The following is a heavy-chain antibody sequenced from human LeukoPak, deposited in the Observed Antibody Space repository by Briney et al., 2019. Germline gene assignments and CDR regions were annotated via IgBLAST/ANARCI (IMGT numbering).Heavy chain of an antibody. CDR2: LYNGGGA. CDR3: ARRDTTGWFHHFDY. Sequence: QPGGSLRLSCAASGFTVSSNSMTWVRQAPGKGLEWDSILYNGGGANYADSVKGRFTISRDNSRNTLFLQMNSLRDEDTAVYYCARRDTTGWFHHFDYWGQGTLVTVSS. V-gene: IGHV3-53*01. D-gene: IGHD6-19*01. CDR1: GFTVSSNS. J-gene: IGHJ4*02.